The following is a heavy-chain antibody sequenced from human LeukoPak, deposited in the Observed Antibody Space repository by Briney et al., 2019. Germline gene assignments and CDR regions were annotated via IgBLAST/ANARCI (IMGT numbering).Heavy chain of an antibody. J-gene: IGHJ5*01. V-gene: IGHV3-23*01. D-gene: IGHD2-8*02. Sequence: GGSLRLSCTASGSTFSNFFMSWVRQSPGKGLEWVSSISAIGGKTYCTDSVKGRFTISKDNPKNMLYLLMNSLRVDDTAVYYCAQSGQFDSWGQGTLVTVSS. CDR1: GSTFSNFF. CDR3: AQSGQFDS. CDR2: ISAIGGKT.